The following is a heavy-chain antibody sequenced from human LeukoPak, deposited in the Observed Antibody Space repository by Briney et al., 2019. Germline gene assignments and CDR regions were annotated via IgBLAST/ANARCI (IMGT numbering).Heavy chain of an antibody. CDR2: IYHSGST. Sequence: PSETLSLTCTVSGYSISSGNYWDWIRQPPGKGLEWIGSIYHSGSTYYNPSLKSRVTISVDTSKNQFSLKLSSVTAADTAVYYCARGLGYYYDSSGYHPLGYWGQGTLVTVSS. CDR1: GYSISSGNY. J-gene: IGHJ4*02. D-gene: IGHD3-22*01. V-gene: IGHV4-38-2*02. CDR3: ARGLGYYYDSSGYHPLGY.